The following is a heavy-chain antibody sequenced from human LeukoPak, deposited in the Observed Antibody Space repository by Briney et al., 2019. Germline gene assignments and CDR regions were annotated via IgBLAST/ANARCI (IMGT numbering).Heavy chain of an antibody. CDR1: GFTFSNYW. V-gene: IGHV3-74*01. CDR3: ARGSSGWYGIDY. Sequence: LPGGSLRLSCAASGFTFSNYWMHWVRQVPGKGLVCVSRINIDGTSTSYADSVKGRFTISRDNAKNALYLQMNSPRAEDTAVYYCARGSSGWYGIDYWGQGALVNVSS. D-gene: IGHD6-19*01. J-gene: IGHJ4*02. CDR2: INIDGTST.